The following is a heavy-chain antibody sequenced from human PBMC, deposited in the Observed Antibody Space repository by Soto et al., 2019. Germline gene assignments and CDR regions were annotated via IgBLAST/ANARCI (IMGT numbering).Heavy chain of an antibody. Sequence: PGGSLRLSCAASAFTFSSYNMNWVRQAPGKGLEWVSSISSSSSYIYYADAVKGRFTISRDNAKNSLYLQMNSLRAEDTAVYYFSRNYFAYCGGERRLSYYYGMDVWGQGTTVTVCS. D-gene: IGHD2-21*01. CDR3: SRNYFAYCGGERRLSYYYGMDV. CDR2: ISSSSSYI. V-gene: IGHV3-21*01. CDR1: AFTFSSYN. J-gene: IGHJ6*02.